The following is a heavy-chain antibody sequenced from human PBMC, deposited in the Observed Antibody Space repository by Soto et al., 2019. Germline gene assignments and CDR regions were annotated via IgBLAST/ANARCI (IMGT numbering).Heavy chain of an antibody. CDR1: VDSISIGNHY. CDR2: IFYSGTA. CDR3: ARTDYGTAYFDH. J-gene: IGHJ4*02. Sequence: SETLCLTCTFRVDSISIGNHYWSWIRQPPGKGLEWIGYIFYSGTAYYNPSLKSRLTISVDTSKNQFSLKLSSVTAAETAVYYCARTDYGTAYFDHWGQGSLVTVSS. V-gene: IGHV4-30-4*01. D-gene: IGHD3-10*01.